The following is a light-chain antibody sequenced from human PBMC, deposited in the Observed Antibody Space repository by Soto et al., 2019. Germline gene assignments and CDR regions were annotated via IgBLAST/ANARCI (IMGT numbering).Light chain of an antibody. V-gene: IGKV1-27*01. J-gene: IGKJ1*01. CDR3: QKYNNALRT. CDR2: AAS. CDR1: QGASIY. Sequence: DIQMTQSPSSLSASVGDRVTITCRASQGASIYLAWYQQKPGKVPKLLIYAASTLQSGVPSRFSGSGSGTDFTLTISSLQPEDVATYYCQKYNNALRTFGPGTKVEIK.